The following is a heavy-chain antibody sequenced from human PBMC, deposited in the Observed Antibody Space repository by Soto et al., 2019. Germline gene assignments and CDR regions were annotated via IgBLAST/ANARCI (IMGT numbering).Heavy chain of an antibody. V-gene: IGHV3-21*01. D-gene: IGHD6-19*01. Sequence: EVQLVESGGGLVKPGGSLRVSCAASGFTFSNYSMNWVRQAPGKGLEWVSSISSTSKYIYYADSVKGRFTISRDNAKKSLYLQINSLRVEYTAVYYCARGLSSGWFDYWGQGNLVTVSA. CDR3: ARGLSSGWFDY. CDR1: GFTFSNYS. CDR2: ISSTSKYI. J-gene: IGHJ5*01.